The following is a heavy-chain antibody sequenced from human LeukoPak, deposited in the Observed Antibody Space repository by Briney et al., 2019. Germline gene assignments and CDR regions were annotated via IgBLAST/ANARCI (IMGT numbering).Heavy chain of an antibody. CDR3: ARDGYYVWGSYRPRGIDY. Sequence: GGSLRLSCAASRFTFSSYWMHWVRQAPGKGLVWVSRINSDGSSTSYADSVKGRFTISRDNAKNTLYLQMNSLRAEDTAVYYCARDGYYVWGSYRPRGIDYWGQGTLVTVSS. CDR1: RFTFSSYW. J-gene: IGHJ4*02. V-gene: IGHV3-74*01. CDR2: INSDGSST. D-gene: IGHD3-16*02.